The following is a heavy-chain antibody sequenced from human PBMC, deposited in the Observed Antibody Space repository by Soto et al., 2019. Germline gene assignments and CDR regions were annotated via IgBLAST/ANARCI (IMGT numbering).Heavy chain of an antibody. CDR3: ASGDILTGHRGYYYGMDV. V-gene: IGHV3-21*01. J-gene: IGHJ6*02. Sequence: SGGSLRLSCAASGFTFSSYSMNWVRQAPGKGLEWVSSISSSSSYIYYADSVKGRFTISRDNAKNSLYLQMSSLRAEDTAVYYCASGDILTGHRGYYYGMDVWGQGTTVTVSS. CDR2: ISSSSSYI. D-gene: IGHD3-9*01. CDR1: GFTFSSYS.